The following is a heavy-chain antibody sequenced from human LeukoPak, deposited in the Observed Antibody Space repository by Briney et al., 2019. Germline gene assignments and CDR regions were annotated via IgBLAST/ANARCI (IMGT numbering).Heavy chain of an antibody. Sequence: GGSLRLSCAASGLTFSSHAMHWVRQAPGKGLEYVSAIVSNGGNTYYADSVRGRFTISRDNSKDTVYLQMGSLRPEDTAVYYCARGGYYAASDIWGQGTLVTVSS. CDR3: ARGGYYAASDI. D-gene: IGHD3-3*01. V-gene: IGHV3-64*02. CDR2: IVSNGGNT. J-gene: IGHJ4*02. CDR1: GLTFSSHA.